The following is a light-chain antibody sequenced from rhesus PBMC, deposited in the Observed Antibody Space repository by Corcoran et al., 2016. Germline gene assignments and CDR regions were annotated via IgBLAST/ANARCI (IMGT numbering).Light chain of an antibody. CDR1: QGISNY. CDR3: QQHNSYPYS. CDR2: YAY. V-gene: IGKV1S14*01. J-gene: IGKJ2*01. Sequence: EIQMTQSPSSLSASVGDTVTITCRASQGISNYLAWYQQKPGKAPKPLIYYAYYLESGVPSRFSGRGCGTHFTLTIRSLQPEDFAAYFCQQHNSYPYSFGQGTKVEIK.